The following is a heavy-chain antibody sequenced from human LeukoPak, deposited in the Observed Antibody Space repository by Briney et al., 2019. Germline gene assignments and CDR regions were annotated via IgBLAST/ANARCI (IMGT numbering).Heavy chain of an antibody. D-gene: IGHD6-13*01. CDR1: GYIFTNYW. CDR2: IYPGDSDT. Sequence: GESLKISCMGSGYIFTNYWIGWVRQMPGKGLEWMGIIYPGDSDTKYSPSFQGQVTISADKSISTAYLQWSSLKASDTAMYYCARASSSSRKTYYFDYWGQGTLVTVSS. J-gene: IGHJ4*02. V-gene: IGHV5-51*01. CDR3: ARASSSSRKTYYFDY.